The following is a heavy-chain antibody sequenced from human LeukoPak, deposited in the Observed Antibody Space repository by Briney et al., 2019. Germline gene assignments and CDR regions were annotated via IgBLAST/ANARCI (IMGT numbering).Heavy chain of an antibody. CDR2: ISGSGGST. J-gene: IGHJ5*02. V-gene: IGHV3-23*01. CDR1: GFTFSSYA. CDR3: ARTGLWLAAVAGFDP. Sequence: GGSLRLSCAASGFTFSSYAMSWVRQAPGKGLEWVSAISGSGGSTYYADSVKGRFTISRDNSKNTLYLQMDSLRAEDTAVYYCARTGLWLAAVAGFDPWGQGTLVTVSS. D-gene: IGHD6-19*01.